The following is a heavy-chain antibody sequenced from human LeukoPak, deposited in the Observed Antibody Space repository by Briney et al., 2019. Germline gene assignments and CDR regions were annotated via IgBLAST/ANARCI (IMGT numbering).Heavy chain of an antibody. CDR2: IIPIFGAA. V-gene: IGHV1-69*13. CDR1: GGTFSNYA. CDR3: ARLQWLGHFDY. Sequence: ASVKVSCKASGGTFSNYAISWVRQAPGQGLEWMGGIIPIFGAADYAQKFQGRVTITADESTSTAYMELSSLRAEDTAVYYCARLQWLGHFDYWGQGTLVTVSS. J-gene: IGHJ4*02. D-gene: IGHD6-19*01.